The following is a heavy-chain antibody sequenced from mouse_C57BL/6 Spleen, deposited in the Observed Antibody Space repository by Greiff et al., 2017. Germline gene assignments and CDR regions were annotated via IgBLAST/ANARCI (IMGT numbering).Heavy chain of an antibody. CDR2: IDPEDGDT. CDR3: TTRYYGSSLYWYFDV. D-gene: IGHD1-1*01. V-gene: IGHV14-1*01. J-gene: IGHJ1*03. Sequence: EVQLQQSGAELVRPGASVKLSCTASGFNIKDYYMHWVKPRPEQGLEWIGRIDPEDGDTEYAPKFQGKATMTADTSSNTAYLQLSSLTSEDTAVYYGTTRYYGSSLYWYFDVWGTGTTVTVSS. CDR1: GFNIKDYY.